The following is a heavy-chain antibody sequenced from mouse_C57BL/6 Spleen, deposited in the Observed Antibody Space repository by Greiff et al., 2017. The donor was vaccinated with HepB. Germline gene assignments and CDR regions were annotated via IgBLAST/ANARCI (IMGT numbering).Heavy chain of an antibody. J-gene: IGHJ1*03. CDR2: ISDGGSYT. CDR1: GFTFSSYA. D-gene: IGHD1-1*01. V-gene: IGHV5-4*03. Sequence: EVKVVESGGGLVKPGGSLKLSCAASGFTFSSYAMSWVRQTPEKRLEWVATISDGGSYTYYPDNVKGRFTISRDNAKNNLYLQMSHLKSEDTAMYYCARGLYYGSSSWYFDVWGTGTTVTVSS. CDR3: ARGLYYGSSSWYFDV.